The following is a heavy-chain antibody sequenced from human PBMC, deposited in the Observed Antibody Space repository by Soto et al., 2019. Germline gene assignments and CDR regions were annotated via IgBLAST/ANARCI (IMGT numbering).Heavy chain of an antibody. V-gene: IGHV3-64*01. CDR2: ISSNGGST. CDR3: ASSYGSGSQN. CDR1: GFTFSSYA. D-gene: IGHD3-10*01. J-gene: IGHJ4*02. Sequence: GGSLRLSCAASGFTFSSYAMHWVRQAPGKGLEYVSAISSNGGSTYYANSVKGRFTISRDNSKNTLYLQMGSLRAEDMAVYYCASSYGSGSQNWGQGTLVTVSS.